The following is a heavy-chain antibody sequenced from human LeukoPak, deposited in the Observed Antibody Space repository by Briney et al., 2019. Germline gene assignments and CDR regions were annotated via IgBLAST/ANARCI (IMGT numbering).Heavy chain of an antibody. J-gene: IGHJ4*02. D-gene: IGHD3-10*01. CDR1: GFTFSSYS. Sequence: GGSLRLSCAASGFTFSSYSMNWVRQAPGKGLEWVSSISSSSSYIYYADSVKGRFTISRDNAKNSLYLQMNSLRAEDTAVYYCARDGDGSGSYRDYWGQGTLVTVSS. CDR3: ARDGDGSGSYRDY. CDR2: ISSSSSYI. V-gene: IGHV3-21*01.